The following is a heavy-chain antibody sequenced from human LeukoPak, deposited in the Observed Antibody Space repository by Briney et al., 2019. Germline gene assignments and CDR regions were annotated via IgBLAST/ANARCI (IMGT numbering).Heavy chain of an antibody. J-gene: IGHJ4*02. CDR2: IYYTGST. D-gene: IGHD6-6*01. CDR1: GGSFSGYY. CDR3: ARHRAYSSPSPFDY. V-gene: IGHV4-59*08. Sequence: PSETLSLTCAVYGGSFSGYYWSWIRQPPGKGLEWIGYIYYTGSTNYNPSLKSRVTMFVDMSKNQFSLRLSSVTAADTAVYYCARHRAYSSPSPFDYWGQGTLVTVSS.